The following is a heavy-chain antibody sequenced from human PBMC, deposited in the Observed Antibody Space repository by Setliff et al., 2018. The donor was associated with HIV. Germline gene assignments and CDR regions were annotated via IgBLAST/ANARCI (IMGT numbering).Heavy chain of an antibody. CDR3: ATKGWNAYKAFDY. CDR2: ITQSGTT. D-gene: IGHD1-1*01. CDR1: GESFSDYS. Sequence: SETLTLTCAVYGESFSDYSWNWIRQTPEKGLEWIAEITQSGTTNYNPSLRGRVTIVVGTAKNHFSLNLRSVTAADTAFYYCATKGWNAYKAFDYWGQGTLVTVSS. J-gene: IGHJ4*02. V-gene: IGHV4-34*01.